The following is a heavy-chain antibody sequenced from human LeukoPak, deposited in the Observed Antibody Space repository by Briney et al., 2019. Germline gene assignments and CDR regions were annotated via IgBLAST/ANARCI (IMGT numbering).Heavy chain of an antibody. J-gene: IGHJ4*02. CDR2: ISYDGLNK. CDR1: GLTFSYYG. D-gene: IGHD5-12*01. Sequence: GGSLRLSCAASGLTFSYYGTHWVRQAPGKGLEWVAVISYDGLNKNYADSVKGRFTISRDNSKNTLYLQMNSLRVEDTAVYYCAKGVRSGYDRLDFWGQGTLVTVSS. CDR3: AKGVRSGYDRLDF. V-gene: IGHV3-30*18.